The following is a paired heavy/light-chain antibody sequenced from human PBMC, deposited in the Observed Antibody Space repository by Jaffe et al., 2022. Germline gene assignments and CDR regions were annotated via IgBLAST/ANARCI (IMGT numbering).Heavy chain of an antibody. J-gene: IGHJ4*02. D-gene: IGHD4-17*01. V-gene: IGHV4-39*01. CDR1: GGLISSSSQY. Sequence: QLQLQESGPGLVNPSETLSLTCNVSGGLISSSSQYWGWVRQPPGKGLEWIGSIYYNGNTNDNPSLKSRVTLSVDTSKNHFSLKMTSVTAADTAVYYCARHICCARDNGDLEAFDLWGQGTLVTVSS. CDR2: IYYNGNT. CDR3: ARHICCARDNGDLEAFDL.
Light chain of an antibody. V-gene: IGLV3-19*01. CDR3: QSRDNISDQVV. J-gene: IGLJ2*01. CDR2: GHN. Sequence: SSELIQDPPVSVALGQRVRITCRGDSLRHFYGSWYQQKPGQAPILVIFGHNNRPSGIPDRFSGSTSGSTASLSITGAQAEDEADYFCQSRDNISDQVVFGGGTKLTVL. CDR1: SLRHFY.